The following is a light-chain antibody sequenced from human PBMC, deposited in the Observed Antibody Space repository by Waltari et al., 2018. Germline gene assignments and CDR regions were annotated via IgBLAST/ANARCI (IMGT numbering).Light chain of an antibody. CDR2: EGS. V-gene: IGLV2-23*03. J-gene: IGLJ1*01. Sequence: QSALTQPASVSGSPGQSITISCTGTSSDVGSSNLVSWYQQHPGKAPKLMIYEGSKRPSGVSNRFSGSKSGNTASLTISGLQAEDEADYYCCSYAGSSTFFYVFGTGTKVTVL. CDR3: CSYAGSSTFFYV. CDR1: SSDVGSSNL.